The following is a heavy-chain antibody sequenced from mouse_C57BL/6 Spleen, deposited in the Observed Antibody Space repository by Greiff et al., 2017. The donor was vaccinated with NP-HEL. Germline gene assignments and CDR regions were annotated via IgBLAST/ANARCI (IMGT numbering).Heavy chain of an antibody. J-gene: IGHJ3*01. Sequence: QVQLQQSGAELVRPGTSVKLSCKASGYTFTSYWMHWVKQRPGQGLEWIGVIDPSDSYTTYNQKFKGKATLTVDTSSSTAYMQLSSLTSEDSAVYYCARFSAYWGQGTLVTVSA. V-gene: IGHV1-59*01. CDR1: GYTFTSYW. CDR2: IDPSDSYT. CDR3: ARFSAY.